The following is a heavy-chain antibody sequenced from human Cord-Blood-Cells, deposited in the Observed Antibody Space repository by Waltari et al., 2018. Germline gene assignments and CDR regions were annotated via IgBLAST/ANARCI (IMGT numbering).Heavy chain of an antibody. D-gene: IGHD2-2*01. J-gene: IGHJ5*02. Sequence: GQLQESGPGLVKPSQTLSLTCTVSGGSISSGDYYWSWIRQPPGKGLEWIGYIYYRGSTYYNPSLKSRVTISVDTSKNQFSLKLSSVTAADTAVYYCARGLGYCSSTSCYYNWFDPWGQGTLVTVSS. CDR1: GGSISSGDYY. V-gene: IGHV4-30-4*01. CDR3: ARGLGYCSSTSCYYNWFDP. CDR2: IYYRGST.